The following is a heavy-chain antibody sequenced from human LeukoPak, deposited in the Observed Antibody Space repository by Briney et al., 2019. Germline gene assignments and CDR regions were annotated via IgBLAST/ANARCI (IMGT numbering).Heavy chain of an antibody. CDR3: VRHSCGGGSCYSGSPDY. CDR1: GYRFNSYW. CDR2: IYPGDSDC. D-gene: IGHD2-15*01. J-gene: IGHJ4*02. V-gene: IGHV5-51*01. Sequence: GESLKISCKGSGYRFNSYWIGWVRQMSGKGLEWIGIIYPGDSDCRYSPSFQGQVTISADKSISTAYLQWSSLKASDTAMYYCVRHSCGGGSCYSGSPDYWGQGTLVTVSS.